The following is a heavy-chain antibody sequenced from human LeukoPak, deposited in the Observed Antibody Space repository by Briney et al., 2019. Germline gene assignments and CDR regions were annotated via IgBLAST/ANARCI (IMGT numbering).Heavy chain of an antibody. CDR2: IYHSRST. Sequence: SETLSLTCAVYGGSFSGYYWSWIRQPPGKGLEWIGSIYHSRSTYYNPSLKSRVTISVDTSKNQFSLKLSSVTAADTAVYYCARDKGHYGMDVWGKGTTVTVSS. J-gene: IGHJ6*04. V-gene: IGHV4-34*01. CDR1: GGSFSGYY. CDR3: ARDKGHYGMDV.